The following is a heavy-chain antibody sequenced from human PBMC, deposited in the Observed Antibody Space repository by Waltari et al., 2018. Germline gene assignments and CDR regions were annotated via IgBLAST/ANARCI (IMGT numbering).Heavy chain of an antibody. CDR1: GFAVSSSS. CDR2: IVLRTGSS. V-gene: IGHV1-58*01. Sequence: QMQLVQSGPEVKKPGTLVKVSCKASGFAVSSSSLQWVRQARGQRLEWIGWIVLRTGSSNYEHNFQLTVTIPWHMSTNTAYIVLSSLSSEDTAVYYLGVAPSLGWQKGAFHIWRQGTMVTVSS. J-gene: IGHJ3*02. D-gene: IGHD6-19*01. CDR3: GVAPSLGWQKGAFHI.